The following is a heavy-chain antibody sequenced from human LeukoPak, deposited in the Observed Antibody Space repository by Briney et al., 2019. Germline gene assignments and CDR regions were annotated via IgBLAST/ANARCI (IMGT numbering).Heavy chain of an antibody. Sequence: ASVKVSCKVSGYTLTELSMHWVRQAPGKGLEWMGGFDPEDGETIYAQKFQGRVTMTEDTSTDTAYMELSSLRSEDTAVYYCAARGITMVRGVSRYFDYWGQGTLVTVSS. J-gene: IGHJ4*02. D-gene: IGHD3-10*01. CDR3: AARGITMVRGVSRYFDY. CDR1: GYTLTELS. V-gene: IGHV1-24*01. CDR2: FDPEDGET.